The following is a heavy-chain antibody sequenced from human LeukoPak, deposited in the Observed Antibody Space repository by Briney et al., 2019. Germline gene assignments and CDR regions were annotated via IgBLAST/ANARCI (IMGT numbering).Heavy chain of an antibody. V-gene: IGHV4-59*08. CDR3: ARYSSSSLGAGGFDY. D-gene: IGHD6-6*01. CDR1: GDSISRYY. CDR2: IYYSGST. Sequence: SETLSLTCTVSGDSISRYYWNWIRQPPGKGLEWIGYIYYSGSTKYNTSLNSRVTMSVDTSKNQFSLKLSSVTAADTAVYYCARYSSSSLGAGGFDYWGQGTLVTVSS. J-gene: IGHJ4*02.